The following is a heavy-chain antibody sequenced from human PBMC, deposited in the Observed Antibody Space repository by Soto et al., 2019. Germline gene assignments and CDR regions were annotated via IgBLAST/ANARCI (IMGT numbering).Heavy chain of an antibody. CDR2: IYHSGNT. Sequence: ASETLSLTCAVSGDSFNINNWWGWVRQPPGKGLEWIGEIYHSGNTNYNPSLKSRVTLSIDNSKNQFSLRLTSVTAADTAVYYCVRKGDYGDYYFDYWGQGTLVTVSS. V-gene: IGHV4-4*02. CDR3: VRKGDYGDYYFDY. D-gene: IGHD4-17*01. CDR1: GDSFNINNW. J-gene: IGHJ4*02.